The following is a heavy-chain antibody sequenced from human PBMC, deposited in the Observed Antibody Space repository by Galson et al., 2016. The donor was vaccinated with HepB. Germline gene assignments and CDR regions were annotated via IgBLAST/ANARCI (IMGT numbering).Heavy chain of an antibody. CDR1: GRSINSKNYY. CDR2: INYSGTT. D-gene: IGHD3-10*01. CDR3: ARVAWYYYSLGSFDY. J-gene: IGHJ4*02. Sequence: ETLSLTCTVSGRSINSKNYYWGWIRQPPGKGLEWIGSINYSGTTYYNPSLKSPVTISIDTAKNQFSLKLSPVTAADQAVYYCARVAWYYYSLGSFDYWGQGTLVSVSS. V-gene: IGHV4-39*01.